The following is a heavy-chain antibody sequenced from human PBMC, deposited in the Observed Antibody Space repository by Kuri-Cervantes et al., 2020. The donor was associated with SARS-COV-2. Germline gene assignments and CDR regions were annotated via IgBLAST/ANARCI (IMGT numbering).Heavy chain of an antibody. CDR2: IWYDGSNK. V-gene: IGHV3-33*01. D-gene: IGHD1-26*01. Sequence: LSLTCAASELTFSSYGMHWVRQAPGKGLEWVAVIWYDGSNKSYADSVRGRFTISRDKSKNTLYLQMISLRAGDTAVYYCARAPSILGATLGYFQQWGQGTLVTVSS. J-gene: IGHJ1*01. CDR3: ARAPSILGATLGYFQQ. CDR1: ELTFSSYG.